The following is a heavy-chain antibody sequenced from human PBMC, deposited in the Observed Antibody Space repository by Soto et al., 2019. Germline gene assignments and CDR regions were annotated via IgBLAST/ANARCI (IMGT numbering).Heavy chain of an antibody. J-gene: IGHJ4*02. CDR1: GYTFTSYS. CDR2: ISVYNGNT. D-gene: IGHD1-26*01. V-gene: IGHV1-18*01. Sequence: QVQLVQSGAEVKKPGASVKVSCKAFGYTFTSYSISWVRQAPGQGLEWMGWISVYNGNTNYAQKFQGRVTMTTDTSTNTAYMELRSLRSEDTAVYYCARVRGSYRGDSYFDYWGQGTLVTVSS. CDR3: ARVRGSYRGDSYFDY.